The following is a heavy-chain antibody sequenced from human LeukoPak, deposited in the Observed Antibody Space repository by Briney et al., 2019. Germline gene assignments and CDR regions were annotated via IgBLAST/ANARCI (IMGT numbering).Heavy chain of an antibody. Sequence: GGSLRLSCAASGFTVSSNYMSWVRQAPGKGLEWVSVIYSGGSTYYADSVKGRFTISRHNSKNTLYLQMNSLRAEDTAVYYCAKDRHDYGDYGPLDYWGQGTLVTVSS. CDR2: IYSGGST. D-gene: IGHD4-17*01. CDR1: GFTVSSNY. CDR3: AKDRHDYGDYGPLDY. V-gene: IGHV3-53*04. J-gene: IGHJ4*02.